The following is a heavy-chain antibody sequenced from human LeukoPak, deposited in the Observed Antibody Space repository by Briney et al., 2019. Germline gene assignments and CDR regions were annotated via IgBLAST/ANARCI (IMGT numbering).Heavy chain of an antibody. CDR3: ARDSGPEAAAGDY. CDR1: GYTFTSYG. D-gene: IGHD6-13*01. CDR2: INPNSGGT. V-gene: IGHV1-2*02. J-gene: IGHJ4*02. Sequence: AASVKVSCKASGYTFTSYGISWVRQAPGQGLEWMGWINPNSGGTNYAQKFQGRVTMTRDTSISTAYMELSRLRSDDTAVYYCARDSGPEAAAGDYWGQGTLVTVSS.